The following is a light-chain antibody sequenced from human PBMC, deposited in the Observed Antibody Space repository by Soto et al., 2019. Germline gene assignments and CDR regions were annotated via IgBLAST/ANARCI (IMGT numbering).Light chain of an antibody. CDR1: SSDVGGYDY. J-gene: IGLJ2*01. CDR2: EVT. V-gene: IGLV2-14*01. Sequence: QSVLTQPASVSGSPGQSITISCTGTSSDVGGYDYVSWYQQHPGKAPKLMIYEVTNRPSGVSTRFSGSKSGNTASLTISGLQAEDEADYYCNSYASTSTVVFGGGTKLTVL. CDR3: NSYASTSTVV.